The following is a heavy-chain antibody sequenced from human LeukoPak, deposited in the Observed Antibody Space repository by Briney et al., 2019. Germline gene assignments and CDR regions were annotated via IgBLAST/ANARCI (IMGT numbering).Heavy chain of an antibody. CDR3: AKSNSAYDLAAPPDY. V-gene: IGHV3-23*01. CDR1: GFTFSSYA. CDR2: ISGSGGST. Sequence: GGSLRLSCAASGFTFSSYAMSWVRQAPGKGLEWVSAISGSGGSTYYADSVKGRFTISRDNSKNTLYVQMNSLRPEDTAVYYCAKSNSAYDLAAPPDYWGQGTLVTVSS. D-gene: IGHD5-12*01. J-gene: IGHJ4*02.